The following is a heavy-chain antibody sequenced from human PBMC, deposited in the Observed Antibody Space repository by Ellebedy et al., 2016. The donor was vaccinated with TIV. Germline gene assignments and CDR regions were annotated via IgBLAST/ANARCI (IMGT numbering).Heavy chain of an antibody. CDR3: ARDVRSYRSGWFDP. Sequence: PGGSLRLSCAASGFTFSSYGMHWVRQAPGKGLEWVAVISYDGSNKYYADSVKGRFTISRDNSKNTLYLQMNSLRAEDTAVYYCARDVRSYRSGWFDPWGQGTLVTVSS. V-gene: IGHV3-30*03. CDR1: GFTFSSYG. D-gene: IGHD3-16*02. CDR2: ISYDGSNK. J-gene: IGHJ5*02.